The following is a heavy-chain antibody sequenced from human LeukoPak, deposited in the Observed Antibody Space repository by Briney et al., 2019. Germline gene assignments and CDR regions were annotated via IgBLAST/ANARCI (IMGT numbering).Heavy chain of an antibody. D-gene: IGHD3-3*01. Sequence: GGSLRLSCAASGFTFSSYSMNWVRQAPGKGLEWVSAISGSGGSTYYADSVKGRFTISRDNSKNTLYLQMNSLRAEDTAVYYCAKDRRRAIFGVVIIQYYFDYWGQGTLVTVSS. CDR2: ISGSGGST. CDR3: AKDRRRAIFGVVIIQYYFDY. V-gene: IGHV3-23*01. J-gene: IGHJ4*02. CDR1: GFTFSSYS.